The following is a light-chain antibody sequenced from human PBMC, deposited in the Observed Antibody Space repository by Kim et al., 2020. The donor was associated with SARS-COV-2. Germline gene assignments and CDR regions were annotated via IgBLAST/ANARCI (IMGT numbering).Light chain of an antibody. V-gene: IGLV3-19*01. Sequence: SSELTQDPAVSVALGQTVRITCQGDSLRSYYVNWYQQKPGQAPVLVMYSKNFLPLVVPDRFSGSSSGNTASLTITGAQPDDEADYYCSSRDNSGNFVLFGGGTRVTVL. CDR3: SSRDNSGNFVL. CDR2: SKN. J-gene: IGLJ2*01. CDR1: SLRSYY.